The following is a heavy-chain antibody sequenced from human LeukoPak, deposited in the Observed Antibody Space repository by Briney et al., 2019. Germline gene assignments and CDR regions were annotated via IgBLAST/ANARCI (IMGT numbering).Heavy chain of an antibody. CDR2: IYHSGST. CDR3: ARGIRYFDWLTPFDY. CDR1: GYSISSGYY. D-gene: IGHD3-9*01. V-gene: IGHV4-38-2*02. Sequence: SETLSLTCTVSGYSISSGYYWGWIRQPPVKGLEWIGSIYHSGSTYYNPSLKSRVTISVDTSKNQFSLKLSSVTAADTAVYYCARGIRYFDWLTPFDYWGQGTLVTVSS. J-gene: IGHJ4*02.